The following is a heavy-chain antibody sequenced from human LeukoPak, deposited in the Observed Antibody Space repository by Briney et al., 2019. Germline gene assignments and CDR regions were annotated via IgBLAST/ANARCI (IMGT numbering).Heavy chain of an antibody. D-gene: IGHD5/OR15-5a*01. CDR3: ASGIVDIVSTTYFDS. V-gene: IGHV3-7*01. CDR1: GFTFSNYW. J-gene: IGHJ4*02. CDR2: IKQDRSEK. Sequence: GGSLRLSCAASGFTFSNYWMNWVRQAPGKGLEWVANIKQDRSEKYYVDSVKGRFTISRDNAKNSLYLQMNSLRVEDTAVYYCASGIVDIVSTTYFDSWGQGTLITVSS.